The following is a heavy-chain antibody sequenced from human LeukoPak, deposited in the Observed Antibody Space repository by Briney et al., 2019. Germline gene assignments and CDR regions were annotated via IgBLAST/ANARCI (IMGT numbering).Heavy chain of an antibody. J-gene: IGHJ4*02. CDR2: IYYSGST. Sequence: PSETLSLTCTVSGGSISSSSYYWGWIRQPPGKGLEWIGSIYYSGSTYYNPSLKSRVTISVDTSKNQFSLKLSSVTAADTAVYYCARDRRRHGLSDYWGQGTLVTVSS. V-gene: IGHV4-39*07. CDR1: GGSISSSSYY. CDR3: ARDRRRHGLSDY. D-gene: IGHD2-8*01.